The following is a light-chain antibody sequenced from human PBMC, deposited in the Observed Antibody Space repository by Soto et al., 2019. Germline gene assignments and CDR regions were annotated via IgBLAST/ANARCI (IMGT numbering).Light chain of an antibody. V-gene: IGLV1-51*02. CDR3: GTWDNSLSLPYV. CDR1: SSNIGNNY. Sequence: QSVLTQPPSVSAAPGQKVTISCSGSSSNIGNNYVSWYQQLPGTAPKLLIFENNKRPSGIPDRFSASKSGTPATLAITGLQTGDAADYYCGTWDNSLSLPYVFGTG. CDR2: ENN. J-gene: IGLJ1*01.